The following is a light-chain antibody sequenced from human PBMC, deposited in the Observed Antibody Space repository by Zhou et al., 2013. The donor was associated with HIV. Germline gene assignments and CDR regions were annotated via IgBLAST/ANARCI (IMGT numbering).Light chain of an antibody. Sequence: EIVLTQSPATLSLSPGERATLSCRASQSVSSYLTWYQQKPGQAPRLLIYDASNRATGIPARFSGSGSGTDFTLTISSLQPEDSATYYCQQTYSTPLTFGQGTKVEIK. J-gene: IGKJ2*01. CDR2: DAS. V-gene: IGKV3-11*01. CDR1: QSVSSY. CDR3: QQTYSTPLT.